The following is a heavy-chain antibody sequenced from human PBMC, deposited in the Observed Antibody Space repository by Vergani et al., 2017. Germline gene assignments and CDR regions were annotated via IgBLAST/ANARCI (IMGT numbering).Heavy chain of an antibody. D-gene: IGHD2-21*01. Sequence: QVQLQESGPGLVKPSQTLSLTCTVSGGSISSGSYYWSWIRQPAGKGLEWIGRIYTSGSTNYNPSLKSRVTISVDTSKNQFSLKLSSVTAADTAVYYCAREGCGGDCPLDYWGQGTLVTVSS. J-gene: IGHJ4*02. CDR2: IYTSGST. CDR1: GGSISSGSYY. CDR3: AREGCGGDCPLDY. V-gene: IGHV4-61*02.